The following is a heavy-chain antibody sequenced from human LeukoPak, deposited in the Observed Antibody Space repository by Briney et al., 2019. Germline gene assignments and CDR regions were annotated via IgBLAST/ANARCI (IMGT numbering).Heavy chain of an antibody. V-gene: IGHV3-23*01. CDR3: TTEERIVATILYYYYYMDV. CDR1: GFTFSSYG. D-gene: IGHD5-12*01. CDR2: ISDRGGST. J-gene: IGHJ6*03. Sequence: GGSLRLSCAASGFTFSSYGMSWVRQGPGKGLEWVSAISDRGGSTYYADSVKGRFTISRDNSKNTLYLQMNSLKTEDTAVYYCTTEERIVATILYYYYYMDVWGKGTTVTVSS.